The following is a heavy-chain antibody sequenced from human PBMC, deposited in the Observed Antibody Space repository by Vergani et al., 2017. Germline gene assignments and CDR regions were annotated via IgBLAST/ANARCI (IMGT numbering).Heavy chain of an antibody. CDR2: IYYSENT. J-gene: IGHJ4*02. CDR1: GGSVSSGSYY. D-gene: IGHD3-10*01. V-gene: IGHV4-61*01. CDR3: ARSRIYYGAGSPDY. Sequence: QVQLQESGPGLVKPSETLSLTCTVSGGSVSSGSYYWSWIRQPPGKGLEWIGYIYYSENTNYNPSLKTRVTISVDTSKNQFSLTLTSVTAADTAVYYCARSRIYYGAGSPDYWGQGTLVTVSS.